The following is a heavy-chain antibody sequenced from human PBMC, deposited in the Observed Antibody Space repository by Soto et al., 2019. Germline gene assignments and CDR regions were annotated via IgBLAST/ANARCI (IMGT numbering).Heavy chain of an antibody. CDR3: AKDEYWESHFYYFMDL. V-gene: IGHV3-30*18. CDR2: ISHDGNVN. Sequence: QVQLVESGGGVVQPGWSLRLSCEASGFTFSSYAMHWVRQAPGKGLEWVAVISHDGNVNYYSESVKGRFTMSRDNSKDTLYLQMDSLRTEDTAVYFCAKDEYWESHFYYFMDLWGKGTPVTVSS. CDR1: GFTFSSYA. J-gene: IGHJ6*03. D-gene: IGHD2-8*02.